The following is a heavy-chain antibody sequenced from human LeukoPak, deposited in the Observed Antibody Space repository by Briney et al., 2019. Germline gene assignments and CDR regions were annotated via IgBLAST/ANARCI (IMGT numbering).Heavy chain of an antibody. V-gene: IGHV3-11*04. J-gene: IGHJ4*02. CDR3: ARDIRVVVPAAPDY. D-gene: IGHD2-2*01. CDR2: ISSSGSTI. Sequence: GGSLRLSCAASGFTFSDYYMSWIRQAPGKGPEWVSYISSSGSTIYYADSVKGRFTISRDNAKNSLYLQMNSLRAEDTAVYYCARDIRVVVPAAPDYWGQGTLVTVSS. CDR1: GFTFSDYY.